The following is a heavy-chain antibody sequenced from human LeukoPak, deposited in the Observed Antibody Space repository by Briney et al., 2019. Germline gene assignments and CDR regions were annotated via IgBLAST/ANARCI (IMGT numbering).Heavy chain of an antibody. CDR2: IYTSGST. CDR1: GGSISSYY. Sequence: SETLSLTCTVSGGSISSYYWSWIRQPAGKGLEWIGRIYTSGSTHYNPSLKSRVTMSVDTSKTQCSLKLSAVTAADTAVYYCAREIRAGSPFWFSPWGQGTLVTVSS. D-gene: IGHD3-3*01. J-gene: IGHJ5*02. V-gene: IGHV4-4*07. CDR3: AREIRAGSPFWFSP.